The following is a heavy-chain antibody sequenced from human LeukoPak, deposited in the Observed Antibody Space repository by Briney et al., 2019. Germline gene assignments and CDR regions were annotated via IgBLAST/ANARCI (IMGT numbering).Heavy chain of an antibody. CDR2: FDPEDGET. D-gene: IGHD3-16*01. Sequence: GASVKVSCKVSGYTLTELSMHWVRQAPGKGLERMGGFDPEDGETIYAQKFQGRVTMTEDTSTDTAYMELSSLRSEDTAVYYCATECRYDYVWGSYYYWGQGTLVTVSS. CDR3: ATECRYDYVWGSYYY. CDR1: GYTLTELS. J-gene: IGHJ4*02. V-gene: IGHV1-24*01.